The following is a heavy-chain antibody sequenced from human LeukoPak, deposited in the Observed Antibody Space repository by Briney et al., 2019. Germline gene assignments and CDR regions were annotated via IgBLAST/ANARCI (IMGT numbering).Heavy chain of an antibody. D-gene: IGHD5-18*01. CDR1: GFTFSSYS. V-gene: IGHV3-21*01. J-gene: IGHJ4*02. CDR3: ARDPAGSYGYFAY. CDR2: ISSSSSYI. Sequence: GGSLRLSCAASGFTFSSYSMNWVRQAPGKGPEWVSSISSSSSYIYYADSVKGRFTISRDNAKNSLYLQMNSLRAEDTAVYYCARDPAGSYGYFAYWGQGTLVTVSS.